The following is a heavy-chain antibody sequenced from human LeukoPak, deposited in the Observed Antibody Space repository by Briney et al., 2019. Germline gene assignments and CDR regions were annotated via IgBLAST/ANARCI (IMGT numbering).Heavy chain of an antibody. CDR2: IIPIFGTA. J-gene: IGHJ4*02. CDR3: ASYYYDSSGYRAPDDY. Sequence: GSSVKVSCKASGGTFSSYAISWVRQAPGQGLEWMGGIIPIFGTANYAQKFQGRVTITADESTSTAYMELSSLRSEDTAVYYCASYYYDSSGYRAPDDYWGQGTLVTVSS. V-gene: IGHV1-69*01. CDR1: GGTFSSYA. D-gene: IGHD3-22*01.